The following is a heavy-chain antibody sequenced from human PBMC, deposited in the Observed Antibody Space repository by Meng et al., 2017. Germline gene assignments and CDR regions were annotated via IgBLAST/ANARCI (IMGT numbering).Heavy chain of an antibody. CDR1: GYTFTTYA. D-gene: IGHD6-19*01. V-gene: IGHV1-3*01. CDR3: ARCIAVAGNWFDP. J-gene: IGHJ5*02. Sequence: QVHLVQYGDGVRKLGASVKVSCKASGYTFTTYAIHWGRQAPGQRLEWMGWINAGNGNTRYSQKFQGRVSITRDTSASTTYIELSSLRSEDTAVYYCARCIAVAGNWFDPWGQGTLVTVSS. CDR2: INAGNGNT.